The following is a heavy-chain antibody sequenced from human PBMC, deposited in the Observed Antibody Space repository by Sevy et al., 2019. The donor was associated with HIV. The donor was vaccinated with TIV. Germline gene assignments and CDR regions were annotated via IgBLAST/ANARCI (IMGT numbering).Heavy chain of an antibody. V-gene: IGHV1-18*04. CDR3: ARDLDNWNENDAFDI. CDR2: LSAYNGNT. J-gene: IGHJ3*02. Sequence: ASVKVFCKASGYTFTSYGISWVRQAPGQGLEWMGWLSAYNGNTNYAQKLQGRVTMTTDTSTSTAYMELRSLRSDDTAVYYCARDLDNWNENDAFDIWGQGTMVTVSS. D-gene: IGHD1-20*01. CDR1: GYTFTSYG.